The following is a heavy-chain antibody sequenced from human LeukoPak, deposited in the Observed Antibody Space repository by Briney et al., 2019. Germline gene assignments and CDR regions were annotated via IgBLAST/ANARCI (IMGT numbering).Heavy chain of an antibody. CDR3: ARDETYSSDWQSNHNYYYMDV. CDR1: GYSISSGYY. CDR2: IYHSGST. Sequence: ASETLSLTCTVSGYSISSGYYWGWIRQPPGKGLEWIGSIYHSGSTYYNPSLKSRVSISLDTPKNQFSLKLTSVTAADTAVYYCARDETYSSDWQSNHNYYYMDVWGKGTTVTVSS. D-gene: IGHD6-19*01. V-gene: IGHV4-38-2*02. J-gene: IGHJ6*03.